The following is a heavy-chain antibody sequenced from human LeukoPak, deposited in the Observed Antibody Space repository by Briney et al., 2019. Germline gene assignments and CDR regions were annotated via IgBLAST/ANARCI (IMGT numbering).Heavy chain of an antibody. D-gene: IGHD3-3*01. CDR3: AREGVAYYDFWSGYHYYFDY. J-gene: IGHJ4*02. V-gene: IGHV4-61*02. Sequence: SQTLSLTCTVSSGSISSGSYYWSWIRQPAGKGLEWIGRIYTSGSTNYNPSLKSRVTISVDTSKNQFSLKPSSVTAADTAVYYCAREGVAYYDFWSGYHYYFDYWGQGTLVTVSS. CDR2: IYTSGST. CDR1: SGSISSGSYY.